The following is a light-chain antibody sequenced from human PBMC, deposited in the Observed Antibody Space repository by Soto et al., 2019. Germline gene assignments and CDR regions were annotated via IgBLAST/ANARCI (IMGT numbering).Light chain of an antibody. J-gene: IGLJ2*01. V-gene: IGLV3-21*04. CDR1: NIGIKA. Sequence: SYELTQPPSVSVAPGETARITCGGNNIGIKAVHWYQQRPGQAPVVVISYDRDRPSGIPERFSGSNSGNTATLTISRVEAGDEADYYCQVWDRSSDHVVFGGGTKLTVL. CDR2: YDR. CDR3: QVWDRSSDHVV.